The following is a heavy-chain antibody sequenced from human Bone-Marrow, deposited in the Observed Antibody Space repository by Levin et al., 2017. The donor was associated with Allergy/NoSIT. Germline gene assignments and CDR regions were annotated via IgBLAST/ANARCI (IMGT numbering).Heavy chain of an antibody. J-gene: IGHJ4*02. CDR2: ISSSGSTI. D-gene: IGHD6-19*01. CDR3: ARDGVVGTVLSDY. Sequence: TGGSLRLSCAASGFTFSYYEMNWVRQAPGKGLEWVSYISSSGSTIYYADSVKGRFTISRDNAKNSLYLQMNSLRAEDTAVYYCARDGVVGTVLSDYWGQGTLVTVSS. V-gene: IGHV3-48*03. CDR1: GFTFSYYE.